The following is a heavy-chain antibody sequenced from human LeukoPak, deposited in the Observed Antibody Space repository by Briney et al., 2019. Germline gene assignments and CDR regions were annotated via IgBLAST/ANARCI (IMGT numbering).Heavy chain of an antibody. CDR3: AKAWSGWYVDN. V-gene: IGHV3-23*01. Sequence: PGGSLRLSCEASGFTFSIYAMTWVRQAPGKGLESVSAISGSGVTTNYADSMKGRFTISRDNSKNTLYLQMNSLRVDDTALYYCAKAWSGWYVDNWGQETLVTVSS. J-gene: IGHJ4*02. CDR2: ISGSGVTT. CDR1: GFTFSIYA. D-gene: IGHD6-19*01.